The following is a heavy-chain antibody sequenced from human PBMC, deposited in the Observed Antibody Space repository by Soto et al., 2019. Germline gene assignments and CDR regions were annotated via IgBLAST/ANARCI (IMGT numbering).Heavy chain of an antibody. CDR3: ARRSNSGWFFDY. CDR2: ISHSGST. D-gene: IGHD6-13*01. CDR1: GGSFSGYY. V-gene: IGHV4-34*01. J-gene: IGHJ4*02. Sequence: SQTLSLTCAVYGGSFSGYYRNWIRQPPGKGLEWIGEISHSGSTNYNPSLKSRVTISLDTSKNQFSLKLTSVTAADTALYYCARRSNSGWFFDYWGQGTLVTVSS.